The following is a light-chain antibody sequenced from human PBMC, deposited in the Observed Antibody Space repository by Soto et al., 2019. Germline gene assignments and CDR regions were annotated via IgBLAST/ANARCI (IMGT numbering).Light chain of an antibody. CDR2: DAS. V-gene: IGKV3-15*01. CDR3: QQNKDWPGT. CDR1: QSVSRY. Sequence: EIVMTQSPATLSVSPGERATLSCRASQSVSRYLAWYHQKPGQAPRLLIYDASTRATGIPVRFSGSGSGTEFTLTISSLQSEDFGVYYCQQNKDWPGTFGQGTKV. J-gene: IGKJ1*01.